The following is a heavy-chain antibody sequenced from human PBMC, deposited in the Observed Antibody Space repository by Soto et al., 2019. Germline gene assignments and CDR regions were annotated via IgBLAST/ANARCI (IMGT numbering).Heavy chain of an antibody. CDR3: ARGWGGTMVRGRSSYYGMDV. CDR2: INPSGGST. D-gene: IGHD3-10*01. V-gene: IGHV1-46*01. Sequence: ASVKVSCKASGYTFTSYYMHWVRQAPGQGLEWMGIINPSGGSTSYAQKFQGRVTMTRDTSTSTVYMELSSLRSEDTAVYYCARGWGGTMVRGRSSYYGMDVWGQGTTVTVSS. CDR1: GYTFTSYY. J-gene: IGHJ6*02.